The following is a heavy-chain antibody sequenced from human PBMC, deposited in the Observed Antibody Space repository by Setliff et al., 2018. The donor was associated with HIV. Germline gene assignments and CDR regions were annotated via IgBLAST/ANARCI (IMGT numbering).Heavy chain of an antibody. CDR1: GYSFTGHS. Sequence: ASVKVSCKASGYSFTGHSVHWLRQAPGLGPEWLAVISTRKGDAIVARNFQGRVTLARDTSTNTVYMELISLTSEDTAVYYCARDRVFGVTFPVYCFDTWDQGTRVTVSS. J-gene: IGHJ4*02. CDR2: ISTRKGDA. D-gene: IGHD3-3*01. CDR3: ARDRVFGVTFPVYCFDT. V-gene: IGHV1-46*01.